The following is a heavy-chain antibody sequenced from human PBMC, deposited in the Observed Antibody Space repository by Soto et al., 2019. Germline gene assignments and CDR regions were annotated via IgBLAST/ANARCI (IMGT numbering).Heavy chain of an antibody. CDR2: INSDGSST. CDR1: GFTFSSYW. CDR3: ARGAAGGYDYFAFDI. Sequence: PGGSLRLSCAASGFTFSSYWMLWVRQAPGKGLVWVSRINSDGSSTSYADSVKGRFTISRDNAKNTLYLQMNSLRAEDTAVYYCARGAAGGYDYFAFDIWGQGTMVTVSS. J-gene: IGHJ3*02. V-gene: IGHV3-74*01. D-gene: IGHD5-12*01.